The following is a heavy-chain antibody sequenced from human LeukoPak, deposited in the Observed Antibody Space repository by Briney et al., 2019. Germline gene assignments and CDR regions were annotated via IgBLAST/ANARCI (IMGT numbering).Heavy chain of an antibody. Sequence: SETLSLTCSVSGVSMTNDRWTWIRQAPGKGLEWIGYMSDSGQTNYNPSLRCRATVSVDTSKSQCSLRLTSVTSADTAVYYCARITGYFDSGGSYYWGFFDYWGQGSLVTVSS. CDR2: MSDSGQT. CDR3: ARITGYFDSGGSYYWGFFDY. CDR1: GVSMTNDR. V-gene: IGHV4-59*01. J-gene: IGHJ4*02. D-gene: IGHD3-22*01.